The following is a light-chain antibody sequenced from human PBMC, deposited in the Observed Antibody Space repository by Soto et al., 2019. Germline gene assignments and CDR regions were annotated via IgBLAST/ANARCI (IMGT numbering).Light chain of an antibody. CDR1: QSVSSDN. J-gene: IGKJ1*01. Sequence: SVLTQSPGTLSLSPGDRATLSCRASQSVSSDNLAWYQQRPGQAPRLLIYGAFSRATGIPDRFRGSGSGTDFTLTISRLEPEDSAVYFCRQYGTSPPWTFGQGTKVEIK. V-gene: IGKV3-20*01. CDR3: RQYGTSPPWT. CDR2: GAF.